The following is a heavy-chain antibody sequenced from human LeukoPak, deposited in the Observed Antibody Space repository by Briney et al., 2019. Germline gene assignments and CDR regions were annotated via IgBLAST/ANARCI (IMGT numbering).Heavy chain of an antibody. V-gene: IGHV6-1*01. D-gene: IGHD2-2*01. CDR1: GDSVSSNSAA. CDR2: TYYRSKWYN. J-gene: IGHJ6*02. CDR3: ARGGLLYCSSTSCYFSRGHTYYYYGMDV. Sequence: SQTLSLTCAISGDSVSSNSAAWNWIRQSPSRGLEWLGRTYYRSKWYNDYAVSVKSRITINPDTSKNQFSLQLNSVTPEHTAVYYCARGGLLYCSSTSCYFSRGHTYYYYGMDVWGQGTTVTVS.